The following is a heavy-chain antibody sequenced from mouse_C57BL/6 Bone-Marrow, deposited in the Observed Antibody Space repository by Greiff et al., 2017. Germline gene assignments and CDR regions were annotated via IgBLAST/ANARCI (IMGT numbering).Heavy chain of an antibody. CDR3: AWFAY. CDR2: ISYDGSN. V-gene: IGHV3-6*01. CDR1: GYSITSGYY. J-gene: IGHJ3*01. Sequence: VQLQQSGPGLVKPSQSLSLTCSVTGYSITSGYYWNWIRQFPGNKLEWMGYISYDGSNNYNPSLKNRISITRDTSKNQFFLKLNSVTTEDTATYCCAWFAYWGQGTLVTVSA.